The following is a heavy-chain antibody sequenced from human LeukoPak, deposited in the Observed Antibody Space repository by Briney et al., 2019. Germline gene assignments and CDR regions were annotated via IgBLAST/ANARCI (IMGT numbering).Heavy chain of an antibody. J-gene: IGHJ5*01. D-gene: IGHD3-9*01. CDR3: AREILESSLRYFDWFDF. CDR1: GFTFSSYA. Sequence: HPGRSLRLSCAASGFTFSSYAMHWVRQAPGKGLEWVAVIWYDGSNKYYADSVKGRFTISRDDSKNTLYLQMNSLRAEDTAVYYCAREILESSLRYFDWFDFWGQGTLVTVSS. V-gene: IGHV3-33*08. CDR2: IWYDGSNK.